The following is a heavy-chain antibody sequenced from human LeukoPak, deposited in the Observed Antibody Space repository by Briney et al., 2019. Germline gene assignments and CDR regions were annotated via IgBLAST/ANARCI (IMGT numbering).Heavy chain of an antibody. CDR3: AKDDNPYDSSGYFQF. Sequence: GGSLRLSCAASGFVFSDHYMDWVRQAPGKGLEWVSSISSSSTYIYYADSVNGRFTISRDNSRNSLYLQMKSLRSEDTALYYCAKDDNPYDSSGYFQFWGQGTLVTVSS. CDR2: ISSSSTYI. D-gene: IGHD3-22*01. J-gene: IGHJ4*02. CDR1: GFVFSDHY. V-gene: IGHV3-69-1*01.